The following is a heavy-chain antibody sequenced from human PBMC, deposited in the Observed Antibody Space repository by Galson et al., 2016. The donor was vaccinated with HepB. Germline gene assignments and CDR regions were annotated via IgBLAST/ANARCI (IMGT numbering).Heavy chain of an antibody. J-gene: IGHJ4*01. CDR2: ISRDGSDI. D-gene: IGHD5-12*01. CDR1: GFTSSNYY. V-gene: IGHV3-21*01. Sequence: SLRLSCAASGFTSSNYYMNWVRQAPGKAPEWVSTISRDGSDIYYADSVKGRFTISRDNAKNSLFLQMTSLRADDTAVYYCARGSPGYTPDFDYWGQGTLVTVSS. CDR3: ARGSPGYTPDFDY.